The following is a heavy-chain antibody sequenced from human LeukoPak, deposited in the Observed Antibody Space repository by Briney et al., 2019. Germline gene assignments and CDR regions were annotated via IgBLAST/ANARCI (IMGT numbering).Heavy chain of an antibody. CDR3: ATAGPNYGGDLDY. Sequence: ASVKVSCKVSGYTLTELSMHWVRQAPGKGLEWMGGFDPEDGETIYAQKFQGRVTMTEDTSTDTAYMELSSLRFEDTAVYYCATAGPNYGGDLDYWGQGTLVTVSS. J-gene: IGHJ4*02. V-gene: IGHV1-24*01. D-gene: IGHD4-23*01. CDR2: FDPEDGET. CDR1: GYTLTELS.